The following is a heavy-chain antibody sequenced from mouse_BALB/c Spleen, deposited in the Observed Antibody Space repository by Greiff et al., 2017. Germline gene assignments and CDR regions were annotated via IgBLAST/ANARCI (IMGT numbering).Heavy chain of an antibody. D-gene: IGHD1-1*01. CDR2: ISSGGSYT. V-gene: IGHV5-9-3*01. Sequence: EVKLVESGGGLVKPGGSLKLSCAASGFTFSSYAMSWVRQTPEKRLEWVATISSGGSYTYYPDSVKGRFTISRDNAKNTLYLQMSSLRSEDTAMYYCARPHYYGSSYWGYWGQGTTLTVSS. CDR3: ARPHYYGSSYWGY. CDR1: GFTFSSYA. J-gene: IGHJ2*01.